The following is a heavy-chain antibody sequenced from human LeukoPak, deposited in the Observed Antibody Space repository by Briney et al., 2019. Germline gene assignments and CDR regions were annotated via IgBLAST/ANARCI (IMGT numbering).Heavy chain of an antibody. CDR3: ARGPTTAIYSSSWYTSFY. J-gene: IGHJ4*02. CDR2: INHSGST. D-gene: IGHD6-13*01. CDR1: GGSFSGYY. Sequence: MSSETLSLTCAVYGGSFSGYYWSWIRQPPGKGLEWIGEINHSGSTNYNPSLKSRVTISVDTSKNQFSLKLSSVTAADTVVYYCARGPTTAIYSSSWYTSFYWGQGTLVTVSS. V-gene: IGHV4-34*01.